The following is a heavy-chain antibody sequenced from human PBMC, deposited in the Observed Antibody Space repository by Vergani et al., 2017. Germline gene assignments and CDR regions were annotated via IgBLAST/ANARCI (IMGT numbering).Heavy chain of an antibody. J-gene: IGHJ4*02. CDR3: AREGYCTNGVCFTLFDV. CDR1: GGSFNDYW. D-gene: IGHD2-8*01. Sequence: QAQLQQWGAGLLKPSETLSLTCAIYGGSFNDYWWTWIRQPPGKGLEWIGEIRHDGITHYSPSLKSRVTISIDTSTHQFSLTLRSVTAADTAVYYCAREGYCTNGVCFTLFDVWGQGALVIVSS. V-gene: IGHV4-34*01. CDR2: IRHDGIT.